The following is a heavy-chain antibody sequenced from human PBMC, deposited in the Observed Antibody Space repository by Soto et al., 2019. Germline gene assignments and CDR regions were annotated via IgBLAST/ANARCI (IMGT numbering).Heavy chain of an antibody. Sequence: QVQLVQSGGEVKKPGASVKVSCKASGYTFNSHGISWVRQAPGQGREWMGWISVHNGDTNYAQKLQGRVTVTTDTSTSTAYMELRCLSSADTAVYYCARVLRGSNTAYAHAFDVWGKGTMVTVSS. J-gene: IGHJ6*04. CDR3: ARVLRGSNTAYAHAFDV. D-gene: IGHD5-12*01. CDR2: ISVHNGDT. V-gene: IGHV1-18*01. CDR1: GYTFNSHG.